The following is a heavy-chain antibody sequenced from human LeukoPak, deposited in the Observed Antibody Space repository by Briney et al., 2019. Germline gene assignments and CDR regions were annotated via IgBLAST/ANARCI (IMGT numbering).Heavy chain of an antibody. D-gene: IGHD6-13*01. CDR2: ISGSGGST. Sequence: GGSLRLSCAASELTFSNYAMSWVRQAPGKGLEWVSVISGSGGSTDYADSVKGRFTISRDNSKNTLFLQMNSLRAEDTAVYYCAKLGGFIAPAGPYMDVWGKGTTVTVSS. V-gene: IGHV3-23*01. CDR1: ELTFSNYA. J-gene: IGHJ6*03. CDR3: AKLGGFIAPAGPYMDV.